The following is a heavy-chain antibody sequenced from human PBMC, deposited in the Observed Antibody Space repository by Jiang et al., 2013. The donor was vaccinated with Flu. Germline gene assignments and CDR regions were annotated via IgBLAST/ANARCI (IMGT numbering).Heavy chain of an antibody. D-gene: IGHD6-19*01. J-gene: IGHJ5*02. CDR3: AKDWWQVDSFDP. Sequence: LEWVAAISGTGGTPYYADSVKGRFTISRDNSKSTLYLQLNSLRAEDTAVYYCAKDWWQVDSFDPWGQGTLVTVSS. CDR2: ISGTGGTP. V-gene: IGHV3-23*01.